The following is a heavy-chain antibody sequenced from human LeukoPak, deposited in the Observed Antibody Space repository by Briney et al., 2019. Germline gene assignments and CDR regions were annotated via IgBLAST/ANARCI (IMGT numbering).Heavy chain of an antibody. D-gene: IGHD6-6*01. J-gene: IGHJ4*02. CDR1: GFTFSSYA. CDR3: AKRGSSYLAY. CDR2: ISGSGGST. V-gene: IGHV3-23*01. Sequence: PGGSLRLSCAASGFTFSSYAMSWVRQAPGKGLEWGSAISGSGGSTYYADSVKGRFTISRDKSKNTLYLQMNSLTAEDTAVYYCAKRGSSYLAYWGQGTLVTVSS.